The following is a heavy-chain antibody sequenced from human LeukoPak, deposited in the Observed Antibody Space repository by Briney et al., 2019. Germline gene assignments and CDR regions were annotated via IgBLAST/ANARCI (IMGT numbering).Heavy chain of an antibody. CDR1: GFTFSNSA. D-gene: IGHD5-12*01. V-gene: IGHV3-23*01. CDR2: ISGGGGST. Sequence: GGSLRLSCAASGFTFSNSAMNWVRQAPGKGPEWVSVISGGGGSTFYADSVKGRFTISRDNSKNTLYLQMNSLRAEDAAVYYCAKARYSGYAFDAFDMWGQGTMVSVSS. J-gene: IGHJ3*02. CDR3: AKARYSGYAFDAFDM.